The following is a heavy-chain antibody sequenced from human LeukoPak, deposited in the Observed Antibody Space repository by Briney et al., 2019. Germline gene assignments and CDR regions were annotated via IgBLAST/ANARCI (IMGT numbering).Heavy chain of an antibody. Sequence: GASVNVSCKASGYTFTSYGISWVRQAPGQGLEWMGGIIPIFGTANYAQKFQGRVTITADKSTSTAYMELSSLRSEDTAVYYCAHHTTYCSSTSCQPPGSWFDPWGQGTLVTVSS. CDR2: IIPIFGTA. V-gene: IGHV1-69*06. CDR3: AHHTTYCSSTSCQPPGSWFDP. CDR1: GYTFTSYG. J-gene: IGHJ5*02. D-gene: IGHD2-2*01.